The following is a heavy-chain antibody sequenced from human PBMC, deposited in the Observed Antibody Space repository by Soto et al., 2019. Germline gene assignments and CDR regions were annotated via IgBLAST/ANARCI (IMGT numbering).Heavy chain of an antibody. J-gene: IGHJ5*02. CDR1: GYTFTSYG. Sequence: ASMKVSCKASGYTFTSYGISWVRQAPGQGLEWMGWISAYNGNTNYAQKLQGRVTMTTDTSTSTAYMELRSLRSDDTAVYYCARRIDSGYDWDNWFDPWGQGTLVTVSS. V-gene: IGHV1-18*04. CDR3: ARRIDSGYDWDNWFDP. D-gene: IGHD5-12*01. CDR2: ISAYNGNT.